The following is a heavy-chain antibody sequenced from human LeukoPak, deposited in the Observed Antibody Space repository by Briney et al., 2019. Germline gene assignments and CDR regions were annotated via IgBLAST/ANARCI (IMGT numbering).Heavy chain of an antibody. Sequence: ASVKVSCKASGYTFTSYDINWVRQATGQGLEWMGWMNPNSGNTGYAQKFQGRVTMTRNTSISTAYMELSSLRSEDTAVYYCAKASDSGYDQWGYYFDYWGQGTLVTVSS. V-gene: IGHV1-8*01. CDR3: AKASDSGYDQWGYYFDY. D-gene: IGHD5-12*01. CDR2: MNPNSGNT. CDR1: GYTFTSYD. J-gene: IGHJ4*02.